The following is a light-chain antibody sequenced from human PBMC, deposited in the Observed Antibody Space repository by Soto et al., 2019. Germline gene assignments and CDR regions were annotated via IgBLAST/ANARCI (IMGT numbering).Light chain of an antibody. CDR3: QQTYSAPWT. CDR2: AAS. V-gene: IGKV1-39*01. J-gene: IGKJ1*01. CDR1: QSISNY. Sequence: DIQVTQSPSSLSASVGDRVTITCRASQSISNYLNWYQQKPMKAPKLLIYAASSLQGGVSSRFSGSGSGTDFTLTITSLQPEDFATYYCQQTYSAPWTFGQGTEVESK.